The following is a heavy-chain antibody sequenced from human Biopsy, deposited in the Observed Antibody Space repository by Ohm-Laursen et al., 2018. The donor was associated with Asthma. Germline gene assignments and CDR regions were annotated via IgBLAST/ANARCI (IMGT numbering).Heavy chain of an antibody. D-gene: IGHD3-22*01. V-gene: IGHV1-69*06. Sequence: GSSVKVSCKASGGMFGNYAISWVRQAPGLGLECMGGISPIFGSSNYAQKFRGRVTITADKSTSTTYMELSRLRSEDTAVYYCARSYDTDSYPVLVLDYWGQGTLVTVSS. CDR2: ISPIFGSS. J-gene: IGHJ4*02. CDR3: ARSYDTDSYPVLVLDY. CDR1: GGMFGNYA.